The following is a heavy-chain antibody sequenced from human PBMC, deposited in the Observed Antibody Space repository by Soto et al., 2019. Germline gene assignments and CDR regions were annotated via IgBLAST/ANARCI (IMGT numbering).Heavy chain of an antibody. CDR3: ASGAAAGVYMDV. D-gene: IGHD6-13*01. V-gene: IGHV1-69*02. CDR1: GGTFSSYT. CDR2: IIPILGIA. Sequence: SVKVSCKASGGTFSSYTISWVRQAPGQGLEWMGRIIPILGIANYAQKLQGRVTITADKSTSTAYMELSSLRSEDTAVYYCASGAAAGVYMDVWGKGTTVTVSS. J-gene: IGHJ6*03.